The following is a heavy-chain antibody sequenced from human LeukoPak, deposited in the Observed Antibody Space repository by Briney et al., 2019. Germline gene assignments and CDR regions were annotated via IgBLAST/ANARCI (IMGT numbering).Heavy chain of an antibody. CDR3: ARGEFATGFFDY. CDR1: GCSISSGTYY. J-gene: IGHJ4*02. CDR2: IATSGST. Sequence: NSSETLSLTCTVSGCSISSGTYYWRWIRQPAGKGLEWIVRIATSGSTNYSPSLKSRVTVSIDTSKNHFSLKLSSVTAADTAMYYCARGEFATGFFDYWGQGTLVTVSS. V-gene: IGHV4-61*02. D-gene: IGHD1-1*01.